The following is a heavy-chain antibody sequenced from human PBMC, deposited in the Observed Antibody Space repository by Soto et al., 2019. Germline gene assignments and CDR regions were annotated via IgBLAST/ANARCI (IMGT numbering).Heavy chain of an antibody. Sequence: LSLTCTVSGGSVSSGAYYWTWIRQRPGKGLEWIGYIYYSGSTYYSPSLKSRLSISLDTSKNQFSLKLSSVTAADTAVYYCARAYGSGSSDGFDYWGQGTLVTVSS. V-gene: IGHV4-30-4*08. D-gene: IGHD3-10*01. CDR3: ARAYGSGSSDGFDY. CDR1: GGSVSSGAYY. CDR2: IYYSGST. J-gene: IGHJ4*02.